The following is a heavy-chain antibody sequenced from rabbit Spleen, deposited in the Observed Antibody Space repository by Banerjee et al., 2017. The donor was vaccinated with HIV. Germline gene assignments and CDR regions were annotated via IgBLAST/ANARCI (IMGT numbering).Heavy chain of an antibody. CDR3: ARRYFASGRARLEL. J-gene: IGHJ3*01. Sequence: QEQLVESGGGLVQPEGSLTLTCTVSGFSFSSGYDMCWVRQAPGKGLEWIACIYISSGTTYYASWATGRFTISKTSSTTVTLQMTSLTAADTATYFCARRYFASGRARLELWGPGTLVTV. V-gene: IGHV1S45*01. D-gene: IGHD1-1*01. CDR1: GFSFSSGYD. CDR2: IYISSGTT.